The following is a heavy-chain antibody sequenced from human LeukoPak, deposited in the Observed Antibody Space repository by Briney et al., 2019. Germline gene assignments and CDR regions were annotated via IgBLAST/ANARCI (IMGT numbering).Heavy chain of an antibody. CDR1: GYTFTSHG. V-gene: IGHV1-18*01. J-gene: IGHJ4*02. CDR3: AREREETYGSGSYTFDH. D-gene: IGHD3-10*01. CDR2: INTNNGNT. Sequence: ASVKVSCKASGYTFTSHGISWVRQAPGQGLEWMGWINTNNGNTNYVKRLQGRVTMTTDTSTTTAYMELRSLISDDTAVYYCAREREETYGSGSYTFDHWGQGTLVTVSS.